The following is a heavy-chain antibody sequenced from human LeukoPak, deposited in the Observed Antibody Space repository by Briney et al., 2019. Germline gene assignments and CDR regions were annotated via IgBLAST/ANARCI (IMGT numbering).Heavy chain of an antibody. CDR2: IYSGGST. V-gene: IGHV3-66*01. J-gene: IGHJ4*02. Sequence: PGGSLRLSCAASGFTVSSNYMSWVRQAPGKGLEWVPVIYSGGSTYYADSVRGRFLISRDNSKNTLYLQMNNLRAEDTAVYYCACIDYHNYWGQGTLVTVSS. CDR3: ACIDYHNY. CDR1: GFTVSSNY. D-gene: IGHD5-12*01.